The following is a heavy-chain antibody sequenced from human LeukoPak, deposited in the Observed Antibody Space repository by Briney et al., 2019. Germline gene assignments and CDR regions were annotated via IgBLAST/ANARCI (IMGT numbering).Heavy chain of an antibody. CDR2: ISGSGGSA. CDR1: EFTFSSYA. CDR3: AKFYGDYVPVDY. Sequence: GGSLRLSCAASEFTFSSYAMSWVRQAPGKGLEWVSAISGSGGSAYYADSVKGRFTISRDNSKNTLYLQMNSLRAEDTAVYYCAKFYGDYVPVDYWGQGTLVTVSS. D-gene: IGHD4-17*01. J-gene: IGHJ4*02. V-gene: IGHV3-23*01.